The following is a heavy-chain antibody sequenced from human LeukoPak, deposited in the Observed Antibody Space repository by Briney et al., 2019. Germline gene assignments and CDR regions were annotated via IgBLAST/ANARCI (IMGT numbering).Heavy chain of an antibody. CDR2: INPNGGGT. CDR3: ASALNVDTAMVHDY. CDR1: GYTFTGYS. J-gene: IGHJ4*02. D-gene: IGHD5-18*01. V-gene: IGHV1-2*02. Sequence: ASVKVSCTASGYTFTGYSMHWVRQAPGQGLEWIGWINPNGGGTYYAQKFQDRVTMTRDTSISTAYMELSRLRSDDTSVYYCASALNVDTAMVHDYWGQGTLVTVSS.